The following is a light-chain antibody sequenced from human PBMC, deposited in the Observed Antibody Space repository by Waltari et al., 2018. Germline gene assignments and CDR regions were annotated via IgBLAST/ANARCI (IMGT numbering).Light chain of an antibody. J-gene: IGLJ3*02. CDR1: SSDVGGLND. CDR3: SSYTTDSTWV. CDR2: NVN. Sequence: QSALTQPASVSGSPGQSITISCSGTSSDVGGLNDVAWYQQNPGKAPKLMISNVNKRLSGVSKRSSGSKSGNTASLTISGLQAEDEADYYCSSYTTDSTWVFGGGTKLTVL. V-gene: IGLV2-14*01.